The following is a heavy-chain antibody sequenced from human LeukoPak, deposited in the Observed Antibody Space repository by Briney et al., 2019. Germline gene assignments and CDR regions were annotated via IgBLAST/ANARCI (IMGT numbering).Heavy chain of an antibody. CDR3: ARSAGCSGGSCYGGYMDV. Sequence: ASVTVSFKASVYTFTIYGISWVRQAPGQGLEWLGWISAYNGNTNYAQKLQGRVTMTTDTSTSTAYMELRSLRSDDTAVYYCARSAGCSGGSCYGGYMDVWGKGTTVTVSS. J-gene: IGHJ6*03. V-gene: IGHV1-18*01. CDR2: ISAYNGNT. D-gene: IGHD2-15*01. CDR1: VYTFTIYG.